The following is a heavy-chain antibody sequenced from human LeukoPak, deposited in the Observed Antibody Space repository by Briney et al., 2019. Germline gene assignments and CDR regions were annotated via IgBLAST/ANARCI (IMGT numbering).Heavy chain of an antibody. CDR3: GLSRRIAVAGTVDY. CDR1: GFTFSSYA. D-gene: IGHD6-19*01. Sequence: GGSLRLSCAASGFTFSSYAKSWVRQAPGKGLEWVSAISGSGGSTYYADSVKGRFTISRHNSKNTLYLQMNSLRADDTAVYYCGLSRRIAVAGTVDYWGQGTLVTVSS. CDR2: ISGSGGST. J-gene: IGHJ4*02. V-gene: IGHV3-23*01.